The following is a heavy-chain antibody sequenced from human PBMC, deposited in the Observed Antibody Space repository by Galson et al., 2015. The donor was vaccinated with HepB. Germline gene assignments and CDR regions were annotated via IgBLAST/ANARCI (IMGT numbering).Heavy chain of an antibody. D-gene: IGHD2-2*03. V-gene: IGHV5-51*01. CDR2: IYPGNSDT. CDR1: GYSFTSYW. J-gene: IGHJ5*02. CDR3: ARTTPVDIVVVPAAYWFDP. Sequence: QSGAEVKKPGESLKISCKGSGYSFTSYWIGWVRQMPGKGLEWMGIIYPGNSDTRYSPSFQGQVTISADKSISTAYLQWSSLKASDTAMYCCARTTPVDIVVVPAAYWFDPWGQGTLVTVSS.